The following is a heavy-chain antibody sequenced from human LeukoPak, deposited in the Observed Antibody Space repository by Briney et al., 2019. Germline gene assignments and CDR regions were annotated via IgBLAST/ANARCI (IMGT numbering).Heavy chain of an antibody. CDR2: IGSSDSAI. Sequence: PGGSLRLSCAASGFTFSDYYMSWIRQAPGKGLEWVSYIGSSDSAISYADSVKGRFTVSRDNAKTSLYLQMNTLRGDDTAVYYCARGGKSTWDNWGQGTLVTVSS. CDR3: ARGGKSTWDN. D-gene: IGHD1-26*01. CDR1: GFTFSDYY. J-gene: IGHJ4*02. V-gene: IGHV3-11*04.